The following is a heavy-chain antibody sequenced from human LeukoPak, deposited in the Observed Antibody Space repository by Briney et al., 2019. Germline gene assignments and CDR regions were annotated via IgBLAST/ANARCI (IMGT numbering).Heavy chain of an antibody. Sequence: GGSLRLSCVASGFAFNDYAMHWVRQAPGKGLQSVSTISNSGGSAYYVKTVKGRFTISRANSKNTLYLQMASLRPDDMGVYYCARGSIAYEILTAFDSWGQGTLVTISA. CDR2: ISNSGGSA. J-gene: IGHJ5*01. V-gene: IGHV3-64*01. CDR1: GFAFNDYA. CDR3: ARGSIAYEILTAFDS. D-gene: IGHD3-9*01.